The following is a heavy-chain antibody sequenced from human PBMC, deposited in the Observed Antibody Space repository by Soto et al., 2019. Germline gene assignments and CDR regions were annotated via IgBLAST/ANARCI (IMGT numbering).Heavy chain of an antibody. CDR3: ARDRYDYGSGNYYNRIDF. CDR1: GGSFSTYA. Sequence: QVQLVQSGAEVKKPGSSVKVSCKASGGSFSTYAISWLRQAPGQGLEWMGGIIPIFGTPNYAQRFQGRVTITADKSTSTAYMEPSRLRSEDTAVYYCARDRYDYGSGNYYNRIDFWGQGTLVTVSS. CDR2: IIPIFGTP. D-gene: IGHD3-10*01. J-gene: IGHJ4*02. V-gene: IGHV1-69*06.